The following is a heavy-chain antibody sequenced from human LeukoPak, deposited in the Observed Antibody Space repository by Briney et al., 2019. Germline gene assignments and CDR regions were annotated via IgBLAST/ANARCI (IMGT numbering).Heavy chain of an antibody. J-gene: IGHJ6*03. CDR3: ASSNGGYYYYMDV. CDR1: GYTLTELS. V-gene: IGHV1-24*01. CDR2: FDPEDGET. D-gene: IGHD4-23*01. Sequence: ASVKVSCKVSGYTLTELSMHWVRQAPGKGLEWMGGFDPEDGETIYAQKFQGRVTMTRDMSTSTVYMELSSLRSEDTAVYYCASSNGGYYYYMDVWGKGTTVTVSS.